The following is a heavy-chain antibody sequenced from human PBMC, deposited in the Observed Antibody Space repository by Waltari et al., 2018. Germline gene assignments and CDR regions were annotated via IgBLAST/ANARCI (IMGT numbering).Heavy chain of an antibody. CDR2: IYTSGST. D-gene: IGHD3-22*01. J-gene: IGHJ5*02. CDR1: GGSISSYY. CDR3: AREARDYYDSSGYYGGNWFDP. Sequence: QVQLQESGPGLVKPSETLSLTCTVSGGSISSYYWSWIRQPAGKGLEWIGRIYTSGSTNYNPSLKRRVTMSVDTSKNQFSLKLSSVTAADTAVYYCAREARDYYDSSGYYGGNWFDPWGQGTLVTVSS. V-gene: IGHV4-4*07.